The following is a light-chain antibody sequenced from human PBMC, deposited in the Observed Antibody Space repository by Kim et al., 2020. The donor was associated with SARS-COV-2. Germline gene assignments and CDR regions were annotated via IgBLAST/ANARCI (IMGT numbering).Light chain of an antibody. CDR2: AAS. CDR1: QSISSY. CDR3: QQSYSTPRT. Sequence: ECKEDRVTSTWRASQSISSYLDWYQQKPGKAPKLLIYAASSLQSRVPTRFRGSGSETDFTHTISSGQPGDFATYYCQQSYSTPRTFGQGTKVDIK. J-gene: IGKJ1*01. V-gene: IGKV1-39*01.